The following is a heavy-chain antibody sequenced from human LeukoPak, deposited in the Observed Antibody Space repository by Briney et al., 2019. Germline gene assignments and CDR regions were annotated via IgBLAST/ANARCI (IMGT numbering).Heavy chain of an antibody. Sequence: PSETLSLTCSVSGDSISNYYWNWIRQPPGKGLEWIGYIYYSGSTYYNPSLKSRVAISVDTSRSQFSLKLTSVTAADTAVYYCARVRWIHLWSHFDYWGQGALVTVSS. J-gene: IGHJ4*02. CDR2: IYYSGST. D-gene: IGHD5-18*01. V-gene: IGHV4-59*01. CDR3: ARVRWIHLWSHFDY. CDR1: GDSISNYY.